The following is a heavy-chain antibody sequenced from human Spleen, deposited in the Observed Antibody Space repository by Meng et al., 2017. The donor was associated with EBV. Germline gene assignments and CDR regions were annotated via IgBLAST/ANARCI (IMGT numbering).Heavy chain of an antibody. CDR3: VKDLAVAGN. J-gene: IGHJ4*02. CDR1: GFTFSSYT. D-gene: IGHD6-19*01. Sequence: EVQLLESXXGLAQPGGSLRLPCVASGFTFSSYTIYWVRQAPGKGLAWVSHISGSGGSTYYADSVKGRFTISRDNSKNTLYLQMNSLGVDDTAVYYCVKDLAVAGNWGQGTLVTVSS. V-gene: IGHV3-23*01. CDR2: ISGSGGST.